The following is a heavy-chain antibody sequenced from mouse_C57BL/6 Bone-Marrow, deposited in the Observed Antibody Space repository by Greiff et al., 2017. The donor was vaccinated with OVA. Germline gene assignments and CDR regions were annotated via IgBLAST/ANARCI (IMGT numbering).Heavy chain of an antibody. V-gene: IGHV1-39*01. Sequence: VQLQQSGPELVKPGASVKISCKAFGYSFTDYNMNWVKQSNGKSLEWIGVINPNYGTTSYNQKFKGKATLTVDQSSSTAYMQLNSLTSEDSAVYYCARNDYSNYVGYWYFDVWGTGTTVTVSS. CDR2: INPNYGTT. CDR3: ARNDYSNYVGYWYFDV. J-gene: IGHJ1*03. CDR1: GYSFTDYN. D-gene: IGHD2-5*01.